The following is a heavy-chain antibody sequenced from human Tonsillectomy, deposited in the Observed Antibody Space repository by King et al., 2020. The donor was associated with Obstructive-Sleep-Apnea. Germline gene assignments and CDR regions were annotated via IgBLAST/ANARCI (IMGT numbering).Heavy chain of an antibody. CDR3: ARDWGRIATDYFEY. D-gene: IGHD3-16*01. V-gene: IGHV3-23*04. CDR2: ISGSGGTT. J-gene: IGHJ4*02. Sequence: VQLVESGGGLVQPGGSLRLSCAASGFTFSTYAMNWVRQAPGKGLEWVSAISGSGGTTYYADSVKGRFTISRDYSKNTLYLQMNSLRAEDTAVYYCARDWGRIATDYFEYWGQGTLVTVSS. CDR1: GFTFSTYA.